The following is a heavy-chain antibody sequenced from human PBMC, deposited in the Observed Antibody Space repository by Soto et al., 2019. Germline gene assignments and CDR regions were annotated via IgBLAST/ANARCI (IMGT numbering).Heavy chain of an antibody. V-gene: IGHV1-69*12. CDR2: LIPMFLTA. D-gene: IGHD4-17*01. CDR3: ARKRGGDYNFDY. J-gene: IGHJ4*02. CDR1: GGTFSSYT. Sequence: QVQLVQSGAEVKKPGSSVKVSCKASGGTFSSYTISWVRQAPGQGLEWMGGLIPMFLTANYAQKFQGRLTIIADESTSTAYMELSSLRSEDTAVYYCARKRGGDYNFDYWGQGTLVTVSS.